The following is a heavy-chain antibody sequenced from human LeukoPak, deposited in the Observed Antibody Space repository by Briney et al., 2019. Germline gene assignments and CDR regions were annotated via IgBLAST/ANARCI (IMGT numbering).Heavy chain of an antibody. V-gene: IGHV3-74*01. J-gene: IGHJ4*02. Sequence: PGGSLRLSCAASGFTFSSYWMHWVRQAPGKGLVWVSRINSDGSSTTYAASVKGRFTISRDNAKNTLYLQMNSLRAEDTAVYYCATLLRYFDWLERGLFDYWGQGTLVTVSS. D-gene: IGHD3-9*01. CDR3: ATLLRYFDWLERGLFDY. CDR1: GFTFSSYW. CDR2: INSDGSST.